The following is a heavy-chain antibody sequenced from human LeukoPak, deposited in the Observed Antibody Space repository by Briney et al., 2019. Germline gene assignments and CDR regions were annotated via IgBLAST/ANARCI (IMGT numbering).Heavy chain of an antibody. Sequence: SVKVSCKASGGTFSSYAISWVRQAPGQGLEWMGGIIPIFGTANYAQKFQGRVTITADESTSTAYMELSSLRSEDTAVYYCARAFPYCSSTSCYFGAFDIWGQGTMVTVSS. D-gene: IGHD2-2*01. V-gene: IGHV1-69*13. CDR1: GGTFSSYA. CDR2: IIPIFGTA. J-gene: IGHJ3*02. CDR3: ARAFPYCSSTSCYFGAFDI.